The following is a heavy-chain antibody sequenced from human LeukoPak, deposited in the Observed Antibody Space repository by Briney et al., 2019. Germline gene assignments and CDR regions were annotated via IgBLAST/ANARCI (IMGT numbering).Heavy chain of an antibody. CDR3: AHRRSNYYDSSGYPLDAFDV. CDR1: GGSISSYYW. D-gene: IGHD3-22*01. J-gene: IGHJ3*01. Sequence: TLSLTCTVSGGSISSYYWSWIRQPPGKALEWLAIIYWNNDKRYRPSLQSRLIITKDTSKNQVVLTMTNMDPVDTATYYCAHRRSNYYDSSGYPLDAFDVWGQGTMVTVSS. CDR2: IYWNNDK. V-gene: IGHV2-5*01.